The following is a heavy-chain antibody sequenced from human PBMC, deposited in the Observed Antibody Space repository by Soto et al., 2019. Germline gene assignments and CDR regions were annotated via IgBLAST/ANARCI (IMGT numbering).Heavy chain of an antibody. CDR3: AKTMLYVYYYGMDV. V-gene: IGHV3-30*18. Sequence: GGSLRLSCAASGFTFSSYSMHWVRQAPGKGLEWVAVISYDGSNKYYADSVKGRFTISRDNSKNTLYLQMNSLRAEDTAVYYCAKTMLYVYYYGMDVWGQGTTVTVSS. CDR2: ISYDGSNK. J-gene: IGHJ6*02. CDR1: GFTFSSYS. D-gene: IGHD2-8*01.